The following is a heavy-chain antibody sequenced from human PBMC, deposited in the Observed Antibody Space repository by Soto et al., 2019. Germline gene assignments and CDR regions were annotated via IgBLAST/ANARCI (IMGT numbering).Heavy chain of an antibody. Sequence: ASVKVSCKASCYTFTSYGISWVRQAPGQGLEWMGWISAYNGNTNYAQKLQGRVTMTTDTSTSTAYMELRSLRSDDTAVYYCAREVYRAGWFDPWGQGTLVTVSS. CDR1: CYTFTSYG. CDR2: ISAYNGNT. CDR3: AREVYRAGWFDP. J-gene: IGHJ5*02. V-gene: IGHV1-18*01. D-gene: IGHD4-4*01.